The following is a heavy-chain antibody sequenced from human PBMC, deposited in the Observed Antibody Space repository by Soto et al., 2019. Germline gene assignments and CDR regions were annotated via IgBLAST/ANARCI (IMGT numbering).Heavy chain of an antibody. V-gene: IGHV3-30*03. J-gene: IGHJ4*02. Sequence: GWSLRLSCAASGFTFSNYGMHWVRQAPGKGLEWVAVISYDGSNKYYADSVKGRFTISRDNSKNTLYVEMNSLRDEDTAMYYCTRGPRPISTGTGAYWGQGTQVTVSS. CDR3: TRGPRPISTGTGAY. D-gene: IGHD3-10*01. CDR2: ISYDGSNK. CDR1: GFTFSNYG.